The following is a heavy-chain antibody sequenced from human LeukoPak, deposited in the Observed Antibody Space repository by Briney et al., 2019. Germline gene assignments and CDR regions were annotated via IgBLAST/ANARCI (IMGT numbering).Heavy chain of an antibody. CDR2: IYSSGST. D-gene: IGHD6-19*01. J-gene: IGHJ4*02. CDR3: ATGPTYSSVDY. CDR1: GGSVSSGGYF. V-gene: IGHV4-31*03. Sequence: SETLSLTCTVSGGSVSSGGYFWSWIRQHPGKGLEWIGYIYSSGSTYYNPSLKSRLTISVDTSKNQFSLKVCSVTAADTAVYYCATGPTYSSVDYWGQGTLVTVSS.